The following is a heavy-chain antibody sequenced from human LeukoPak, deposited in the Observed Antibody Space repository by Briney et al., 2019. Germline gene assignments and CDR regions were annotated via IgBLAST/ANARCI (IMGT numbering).Heavy chain of an antibody. CDR2: ISWNSGSI. CDR1: GFTFSSYW. J-gene: IGHJ4*02. CDR3: AKVVSGYYYALGY. D-gene: IGHD3-22*01. V-gene: IGHV3-9*01. Sequence: PGGSLRLSCAASGFTFSSYWMYWVRQAPGKGLVWVSGISWNSGSIGYADSVKGRFTISRDNAKNSLYLQMNSLRAEDTALYYCAKVVSGYYYALGYWGQGTLVTVSS.